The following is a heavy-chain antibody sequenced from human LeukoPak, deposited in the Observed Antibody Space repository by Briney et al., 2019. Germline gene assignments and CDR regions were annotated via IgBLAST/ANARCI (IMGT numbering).Heavy chain of an antibody. Sequence: PGGSLRLSCAASGFIFSTYNMNWVRQAPGQRLEWVSSITSGSSYIYYADSVKGRFTISRDNAKSSLYLQMDSLRAEDTAVYYCARDPYSGNYGAYYYYYMDVWGKGTTVTISS. J-gene: IGHJ6*03. CDR1: GFIFSTYN. CDR2: ITSGSSYI. CDR3: ARDPYSGNYGAYYYYYMDV. V-gene: IGHV3-21*01. D-gene: IGHD1-26*01.